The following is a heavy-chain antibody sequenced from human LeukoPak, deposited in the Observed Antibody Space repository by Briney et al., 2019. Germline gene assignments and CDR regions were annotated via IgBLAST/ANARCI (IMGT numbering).Heavy chain of an antibody. D-gene: IGHD2-15*01. CDR3: ARDPGHSEVASGI. J-gene: IGHJ3*02. V-gene: IGHV3-21*01. CDR2: ISSSSSYI. CDR1: GFTFSSYS. Sequence: GGSLRLSCAASGFTFSSYSMNWVRQAPGKGLEWVSSISSSSSYIYYADSVKGRFTISRDNAKNSLYLQMNSPRAEDTAVYYCARDPGHSEVASGIWGQGTMVTVSS.